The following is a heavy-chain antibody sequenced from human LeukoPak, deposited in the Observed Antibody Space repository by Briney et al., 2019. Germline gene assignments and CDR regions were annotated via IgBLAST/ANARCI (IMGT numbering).Heavy chain of an antibody. Sequence: SETLSLTCTVSGGSISGYYWSWIRQPPGKGLEWIGYIYYSGSTNYNPTLKSRVTISVDTSKNQFSLKLSSVTAADTAVYYCARDDSYGYDYWGQGTLVTVSS. V-gene: IGHV4-59*01. CDR1: GGSISGYY. CDR3: ARDDSYGYDY. CDR2: IYYSGST. D-gene: IGHD5-18*01. J-gene: IGHJ4*02.